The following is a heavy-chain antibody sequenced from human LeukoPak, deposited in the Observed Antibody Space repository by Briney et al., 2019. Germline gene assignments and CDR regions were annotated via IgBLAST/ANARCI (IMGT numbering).Heavy chain of an antibody. CDR1: GFTFDDYA. Sequence: GRSLRLSCAASGFTFDDYAMHWVRQAPGKGLEWVSGISWNSGSIGYADSVKGRFTISRDNAKNPPYLQMNSLRAEDTALYYCAKDIFTMVRGVVDYWGQGTLVTVSS. J-gene: IGHJ4*02. D-gene: IGHD3-10*01. CDR3: AKDIFTMVRGVVDY. V-gene: IGHV3-9*01. CDR2: ISWNSGSI.